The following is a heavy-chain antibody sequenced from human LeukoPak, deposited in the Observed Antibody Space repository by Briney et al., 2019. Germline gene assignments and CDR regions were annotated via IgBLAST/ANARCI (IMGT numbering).Heavy chain of an antibody. CDR2: INPDGDYS. CDR1: GFNPRKYW. J-gene: IGHJ4*01. Sequence: GGSLRLSCAASGFNPRKYWMQLVRQVPGKGLVWVSEINPDGDYSGHSNSVRGRFTISRDNAKNTLYLQMTSLSAEDTAVYYCARSLEDWGQGTLVSVSS. V-gene: IGHV3-74*01. CDR3: ARSLED.